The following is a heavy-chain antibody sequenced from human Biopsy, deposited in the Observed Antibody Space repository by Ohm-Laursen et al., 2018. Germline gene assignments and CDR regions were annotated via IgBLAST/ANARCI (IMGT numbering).Heavy chain of an antibody. J-gene: IGHJ4*02. Sequence: SDTLSLTCTVSDGSINSYYWNWIRQPPGKGLEWIGYIYYSGSTNYNPSLRSRVTISVDRSKNQFSLELSSVTAADTAVYYCARVGAGAPSIDYFDYWGQGALVTVSS. CDR1: DGSINSYY. CDR3: ARVGAGAPSIDYFDY. V-gene: IGHV4-59*07. CDR2: IYYSGST. D-gene: IGHD1-26*01.